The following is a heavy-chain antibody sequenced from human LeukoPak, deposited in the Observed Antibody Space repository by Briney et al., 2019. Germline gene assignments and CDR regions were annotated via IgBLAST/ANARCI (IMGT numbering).Heavy chain of an antibody. J-gene: IGHJ4*02. CDR1: GYTFTNYY. V-gene: IGHV1-2*02. D-gene: IGHD5-24*01. Sequence: ASVKVSCKPSGYTFTNYYIHWVRQAPGQGLEWMGWINPNSGGTNYAQKFQGSVTMTRDTSISTAYMELSRLKSDDTAVFYCARLSDGYNAYWGQGTLVTVSS. CDR3: ARLSDGYNAY. CDR2: INPNSGGT.